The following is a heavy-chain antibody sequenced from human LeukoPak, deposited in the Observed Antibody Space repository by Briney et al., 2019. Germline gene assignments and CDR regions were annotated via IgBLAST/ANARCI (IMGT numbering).Heavy chain of an antibody. Sequence: ASVKVSCKASGYTFTSYDINWVRQATGQGLEWMGWMNPNSGHTGYAQKFQGRVTMTRNTSISTAYMELSSLRSEDTAVYYCARKSSSGSFHDYYYYYGMDVWGQGTTVTVSS. CDR2: MNPNSGHT. D-gene: IGHD3-10*01. CDR3: ARKSSSGSFHDYYYYYGMDV. J-gene: IGHJ6*02. V-gene: IGHV1-8*01. CDR1: GYTFTSYD.